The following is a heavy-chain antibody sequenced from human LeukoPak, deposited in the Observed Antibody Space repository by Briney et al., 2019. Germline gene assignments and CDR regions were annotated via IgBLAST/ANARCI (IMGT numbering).Heavy chain of an antibody. CDR1: GYTFTTYA. Sequence: ASVKVSCKASGYTFTTYAIHWVRQAPGQRLEWMGWINPGNDNTKYSQKFQGRLTITRDTSASAAYMELSNLRSGDTAVYYCARDYGDYSYCDYWGHGTLVTVSS. CDR3: ARDYGDYSYCDY. V-gene: IGHV1-3*01. D-gene: IGHD4-17*01. CDR2: INPGNDNT. J-gene: IGHJ4*01.